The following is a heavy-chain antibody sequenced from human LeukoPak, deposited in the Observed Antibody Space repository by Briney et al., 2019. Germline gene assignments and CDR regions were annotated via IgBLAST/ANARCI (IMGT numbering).Heavy chain of an antibody. J-gene: IGHJ5*02. CDR2: ISGSGGST. CDR3: AKNDRGMTGTTGDWYDP. D-gene: IGHD1-7*01. V-gene: IGHV3-23*01. Sequence: GGALRLSCAASGFTFSSYAMSWVRQAPGKGLEWVSAISGSGGSTYYADSVKGRFTISRDNSKNTLYLQMNSLRAEDTAVYYCAKNDRGMTGTTGDWYDPCGQGTLVTVSS. CDR1: GFTFSSYA.